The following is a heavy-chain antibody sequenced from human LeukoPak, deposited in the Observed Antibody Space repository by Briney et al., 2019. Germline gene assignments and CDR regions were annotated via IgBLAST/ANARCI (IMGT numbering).Heavy chain of an antibody. Sequence: PSETLSLTCTVSGGSISSGDYYWSWIRQPPGKGWGGIGYIYYSGSTYYNPSLKSRVTILVDTSKNQFSLKLSSVTAADTAVYYCARGLWSGYFRHFDYWGQGTLVTVSS. CDR1: GGSISSGDYY. CDR3: ARGLWSGYFRHFDY. J-gene: IGHJ4*02. V-gene: IGHV4-30-4*08. CDR2: IYYSGST. D-gene: IGHD3-3*01.